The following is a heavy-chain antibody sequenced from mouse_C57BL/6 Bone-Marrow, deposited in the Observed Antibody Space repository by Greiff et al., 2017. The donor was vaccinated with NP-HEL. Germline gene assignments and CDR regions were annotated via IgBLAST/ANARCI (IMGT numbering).Heavy chain of an antibody. Sequence: QVQLQQPGAELVMPGASVKLSCKASGYTFTSYWMHWVKQRPGQGLEWIGEIDPSDSYTNYNQKFKGKSTLTVDKSSSTAYMQLSSLTSEDSAVYYCAKEGTTVDFDYWGRGTTLTVSS. J-gene: IGHJ2*01. D-gene: IGHD1-1*01. CDR2: IDPSDSYT. V-gene: IGHV1-69*01. CDR1: GYTFTSYW. CDR3: AKEGTTVDFDY.